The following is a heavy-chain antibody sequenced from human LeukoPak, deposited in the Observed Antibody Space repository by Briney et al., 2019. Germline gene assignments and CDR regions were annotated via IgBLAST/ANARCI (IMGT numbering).Heavy chain of an antibody. D-gene: IGHD2-2*01. J-gene: IGHJ4*02. CDR1: GYYFSNYW. Sequence: GESLKISCKGSGYYFSNYWIAWVRQMPGKGLEWMGIIYPADSDTKYSPSFQGQVTITADKSISTAYLQWNSLKASDTAMYHCARFTNQLPDWGQGTLVTVSS. CDR2: IYPADSDT. V-gene: IGHV5-51*01. CDR3: ARFTNQLPD.